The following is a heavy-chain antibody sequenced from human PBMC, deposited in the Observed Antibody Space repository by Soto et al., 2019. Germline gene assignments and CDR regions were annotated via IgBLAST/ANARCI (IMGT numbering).Heavy chain of an antibody. CDR1: GFSLSTSGVG. CDR3: AHSRELLFLQWPGYSAY. CDR2: IYWDNDR. D-gene: IGHD3-3*01. V-gene: IGHV2-5*02. Sequence: SGPTLVNPTQPLTLTCTFSGFSLSTSGVGMGWIRQPPGKALEWLALIYWDNDRRYSPSLRSRLTITKDTSKNQVVLTMTNMDPVDTATYYCAHSRELLFLQWPGYSAYLPPGTPVPVS. J-gene: IGHJ4*01.